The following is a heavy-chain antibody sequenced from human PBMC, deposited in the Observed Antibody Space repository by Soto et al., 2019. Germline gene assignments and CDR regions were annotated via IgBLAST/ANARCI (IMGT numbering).Heavy chain of an antibody. CDR2: IYYSGST. CDR1: GGSISSGGYY. Sequence: PSETLSLTCTVSGGSISSGGYYWSWIRQHPGKGLEWIGYIYYSGSTYYNPYLKSRVTISVDTSKNQFSLKLSSVTAADTAVYYCARQVSMAVAGTFDYWGQGTLVTVSS. CDR3: ARQVSMAVAGTFDY. D-gene: IGHD6-19*01. V-gene: IGHV4-31*03. J-gene: IGHJ4*02.